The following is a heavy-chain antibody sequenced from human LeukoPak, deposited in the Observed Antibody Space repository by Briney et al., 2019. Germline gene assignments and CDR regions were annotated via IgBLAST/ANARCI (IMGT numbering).Heavy chain of an antibody. Sequence: GGSLRLSCAASGFTFSGYSMNWFRQAPGKGLEWVSSISSSSGYIYYADSVKGRFTISRDNAKNSLYLQMNSLRAEDTAVYYCARKNQLYVDDYWGQGTLVTVSS. D-gene: IGHD2/OR15-2a*01. CDR1: GFTFSGYS. J-gene: IGHJ4*02. CDR3: ARKNQLYVDDY. V-gene: IGHV3-21*01. CDR2: ISSSSGYI.